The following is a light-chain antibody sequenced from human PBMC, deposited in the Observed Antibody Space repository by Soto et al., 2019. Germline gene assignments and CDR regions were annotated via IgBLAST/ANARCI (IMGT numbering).Light chain of an antibody. CDR1: QDISSY. J-gene: IGKJ4*01. CDR3: QQVHDYPIT. Sequence: DIQLTQSPSFLSASVGDRVTVTCRSSQDISSYLAWYQQKPGKAPKVLIYGASTLQSGVPPRFGGSGSGTAFTLTISSLQPEDVANYFCQQVHDYPITFGGGTKVEIK. CDR2: GAS. V-gene: IGKV1-9*01.